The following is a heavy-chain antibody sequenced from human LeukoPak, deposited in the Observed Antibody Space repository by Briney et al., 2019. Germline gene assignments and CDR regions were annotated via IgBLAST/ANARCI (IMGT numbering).Heavy chain of an antibody. CDR3: ARGGGSGSYFYYGMDV. J-gene: IGHJ6*02. V-gene: IGHV3-64*01. CDR2: VSSEGGST. D-gene: IGHD3-10*01. CDR1: AFDFSKHA. Sequence: PGRSLRLSCAGSAFDFSKHAMHWVRLAPGKGLEHVSTVSSEGGSTYYGKSVQGRFTISRDNSHNTVYLQMGSLRPEDMAVYYCARGGGSGSYFYYGMDVWGQGTTVTVSS.